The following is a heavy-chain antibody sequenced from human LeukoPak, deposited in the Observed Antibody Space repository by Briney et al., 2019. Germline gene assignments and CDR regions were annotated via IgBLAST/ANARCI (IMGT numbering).Heavy chain of an antibody. D-gene: IGHD1-7*01. J-gene: IGHJ4*02. CDR2: ISVYNGNT. CDR3: ARDWDYRVDY. V-gene: IGHV1-18*01. CDR1: GYTFTSYG. Sequence: ASVKFSCKASGYTFTSYGISWVRQAPGQGLEWMGWISVYNGNTNYAQKLQGRVTMTTDTSTNTAYMELRSLRSDDTALYYCARDWDYRVDYWGQGTLVTVSS.